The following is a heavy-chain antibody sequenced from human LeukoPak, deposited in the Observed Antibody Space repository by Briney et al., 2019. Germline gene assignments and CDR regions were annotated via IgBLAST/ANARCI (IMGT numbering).Heavy chain of an antibody. CDR2: IYDIGST. D-gene: IGHD3-10*01. J-gene: IGHJ6*03. CDR1: PDSVTDYY. CDR3: ARGGSFYYYMDV. V-gene: IGHV4-4*07. Sequence: SETLSLTCTVSPDSVTDYYWSWIRQPVGKGLEWIGYIYDIGSTNNNPSLQSRVTMSVDRSKNQFSLKLTSVTAADTAVYYCARGGSFYYYMDVWGKGTTVTVSS.